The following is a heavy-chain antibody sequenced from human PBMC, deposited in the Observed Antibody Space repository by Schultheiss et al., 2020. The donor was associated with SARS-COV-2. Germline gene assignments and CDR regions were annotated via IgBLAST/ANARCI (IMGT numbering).Heavy chain of an antibody. CDR3: AITNTMVRGVEIDL. CDR1: GDRVSSNSAA. J-gene: IGHJ2*01. V-gene: IGHV6-1*01. Sequence: SETLSLTCVISGDRVSSNSAAWNWIRQSPSRGLEWLGRTYYRSKWYNDYAISVKSRITINPDTSKNQFSLKLSSVTAADTAVYYCAITNTMVRGVEIDLWSRGTLVTVSS. CDR2: TYYRSKWYN. D-gene: IGHD3-10*01.